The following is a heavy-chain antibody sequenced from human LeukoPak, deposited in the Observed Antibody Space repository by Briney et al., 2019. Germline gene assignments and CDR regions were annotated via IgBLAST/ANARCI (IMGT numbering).Heavy chain of an antibody. CDR2: VSAYNGNT. CDR3: ARDPLSYILRYFDWKYGDYYFDY. D-gene: IGHD3-9*01. CDR1: GYTFTSYG. Sequence: ASVKVSCKASGYTFTSYGISWVRQAPGQGLEWMGWVSAYNGNTIYAQKLQGRVTMTTDTSTSTAYMELRSLRSDDTAVYYCARDPLSYILRYFDWKYGDYYFDYWGQGTLVTVSS. J-gene: IGHJ4*02. V-gene: IGHV1-18*01.